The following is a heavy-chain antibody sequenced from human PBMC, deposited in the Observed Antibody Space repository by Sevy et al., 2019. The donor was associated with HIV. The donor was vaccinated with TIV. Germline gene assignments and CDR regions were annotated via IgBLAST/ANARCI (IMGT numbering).Heavy chain of an antibody. V-gene: IGHV3-30*14. J-gene: IGHJ4*02. D-gene: IGHD1-26*01. CDR3: AVGGGFFLY. Sequence: GGSLRLSCAASRFAFSSYAVHWVRQAPGKGLEWVAFISHDGTNTDYAASVKGRFTISGDNSRNTLHLDISSLGVEDTAVYYCAVGGGFFLYWGQGTLVTVSS. CDR2: ISHDGTNT. CDR1: RFAFSSYA.